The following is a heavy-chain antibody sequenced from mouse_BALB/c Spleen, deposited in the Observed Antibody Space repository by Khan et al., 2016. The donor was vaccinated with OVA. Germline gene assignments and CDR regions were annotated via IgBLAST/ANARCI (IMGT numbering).Heavy chain of an antibody. Sequence: QVQLKQSGPSLVAPSQSLSITCTVSGFSLSNYGVHWVRQPPGKGLEWLGVIWTGGITNYNSALMSRLSISKDNSKSQVFLKMSRLQTDDTAIYYCARSYDYDVGGFAYWGQGTLVTVSA. V-gene: IGHV2-9*02. CDR2: IWTGGIT. CDR3: ARSYDYDVGGFAY. CDR1: GFSLSNYG. J-gene: IGHJ3*01. D-gene: IGHD2-4*01.